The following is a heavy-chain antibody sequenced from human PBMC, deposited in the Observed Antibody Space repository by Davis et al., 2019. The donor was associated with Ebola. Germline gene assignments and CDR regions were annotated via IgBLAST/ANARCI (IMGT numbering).Heavy chain of an antibody. CDR3: ARGHMAAAGYFDY. V-gene: IGHV1-18*04. Sequence: ASAKVSCKASGYTFTGNYLHWVRQAPGQGLEWMGWISAYNGNTNYAQKLQGRVTMTTETSTSTAYMELRSLRSDDTAVYYCARGHMAAAGYFDYWGQGTLVTVSS. J-gene: IGHJ4*02. CDR2: ISAYNGNT. D-gene: IGHD6-13*01. CDR1: GYTFTGNY.